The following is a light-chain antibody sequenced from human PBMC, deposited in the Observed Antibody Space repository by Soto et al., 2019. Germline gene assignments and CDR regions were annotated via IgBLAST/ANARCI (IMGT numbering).Light chain of an antibody. J-gene: IGLJ1*01. CDR3: NSQTSSGIRV. CDR1: SSDVGRSNH. Sequence: QSVLTQPASVSGSPGQSITISCTGTSSDVGRSNHVSRYQHHPGKAPKLIIYEVGYRPSGVSNRFSGSKSGYTASLTISGLQAEDEADYYCNSQTSSGIRVFGTGTKVTVL. CDR2: EVG. V-gene: IGLV2-14*01.